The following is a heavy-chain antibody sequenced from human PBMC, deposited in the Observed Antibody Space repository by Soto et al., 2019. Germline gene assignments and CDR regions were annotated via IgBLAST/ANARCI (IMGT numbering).Heavy chain of an antibody. CDR2: MNPNSGNT. CDR1: GYTFTSYY. Sequence: ASVKVSCKASGYTFTSYYINWVRQATGQGLEWMGWMNPNSGNTGYAQKFQGRVTMTRNTSISTAYMELSSLRSEDTAVYYCARGGYPRNRLWSGYYSDFWGQGTLVTVSS. V-gene: IGHV1-8*01. J-gene: IGHJ4*02. D-gene: IGHD3-3*01. CDR3: ARGGYPRNRLWSGYYSDF.